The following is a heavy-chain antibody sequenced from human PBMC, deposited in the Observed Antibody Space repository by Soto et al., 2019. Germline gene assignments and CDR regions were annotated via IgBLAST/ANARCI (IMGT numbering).Heavy chain of an antibody. Sequence: EVQLVESGGGLVQPGGSLRLSCAASGFTFSSYWMSWVRQAPGKGLEWVANIKQDGSEKYYVDSVKGRFTISRDNAKNSLYLRMNSLRAEETAVYYCARGEMGDYCSGSSCTLTWGRYFDLWGRGTLVTVSS. CDR1: GFTFSSYW. CDR3: ARGEMGDYCSGSSCTLTWGRYFDL. J-gene: IGHJ2*01. CDR2: IKQDGSEK. D-gene: IGHD2-15*01. V-gene: IGHV3-7*01.